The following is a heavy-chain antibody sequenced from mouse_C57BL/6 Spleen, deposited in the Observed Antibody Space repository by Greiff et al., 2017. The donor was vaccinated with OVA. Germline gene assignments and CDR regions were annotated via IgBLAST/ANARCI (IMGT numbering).Heavy chain of an antibody. CDR2: ISNLAYSI. Sequence: EVKLMESGGGLVQPGGSLKLSCAASGFTFSDYGMAWVRQAPRKGPEWVAFISNLAYSIYYADTVTGRFTISRENAKNTLYLEMSSLRSEDTAMYYCARQGQAGPWFAYWGQGTLVTVSA. CDR3: ARQGQAGPWFAY. D-gene: IGHD3-2*02. CDR1: GFTFSDYG. J-gene: IGHJ3*01. V-gene: IGHV5-15*01.